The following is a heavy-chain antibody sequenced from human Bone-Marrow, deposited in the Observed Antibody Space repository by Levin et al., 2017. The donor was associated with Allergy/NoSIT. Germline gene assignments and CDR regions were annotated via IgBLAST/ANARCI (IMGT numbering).Heavy chain of an antibody. CDR2: IDWDDDK. Sequence: QTLSLTCTFSGFSLSTSGMRVSWIRQPPGKALEWLARIDWDDDKFYSTSLKTRLTISKDTSKNQVVLTMTNMDPVDTATYYCALRYLTMVQGVMVPFDIWGQGTMVTVSS. J-gene: IGHJ3*02. V-gene: IGHV2-70*04. CDR3: ALRYLTMVQGVMVPFDI. CDR1: GFSLSTSGMR. D-gene: IGHD3-10*01.